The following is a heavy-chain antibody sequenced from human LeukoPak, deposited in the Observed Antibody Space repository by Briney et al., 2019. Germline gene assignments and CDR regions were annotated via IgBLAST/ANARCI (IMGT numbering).Heavy chain of an antibody. V-gene: IGHV1-18*01. CDR2: INAYNGNT. CDR1: GYTFTSYG. D-gene: IGHD1-26*01. J-gene: IGHJ4*02. Sequence: ASVKVSCKASGYTFTSYGISWVRQAPGQGLEWMGWINAYNGNTNYAQKLQGRVTMTTDTSTSTAYMELRSLRADDTAVYYCARTPGKVGAYDYWGQGTLVTVSS. CDR3: ARTPGKVGAYDY.